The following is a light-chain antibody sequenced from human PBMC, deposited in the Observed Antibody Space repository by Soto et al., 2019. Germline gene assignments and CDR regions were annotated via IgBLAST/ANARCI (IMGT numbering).Light chain of an antibody. J-gene: IGKJ1*01. CDR2: LAS. Sequence: DIQMTQSPSSLSASVGDRVTITCRASQTISTNLNWFQQKPGKAPKLLIYLASSLQSGAPSRFNASGYGTEFTLVISSQQPEDFATYYCQQTYSYPRTFGQGTNVDVK. CDR3: QQTYSYPRT. CDR1: QTISTN. V-gene: IGKV1-39*01.